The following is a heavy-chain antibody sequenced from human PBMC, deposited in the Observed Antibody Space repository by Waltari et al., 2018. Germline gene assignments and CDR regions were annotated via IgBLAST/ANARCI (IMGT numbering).Heavy chain of an antibody. Sequence: EVQLVESGGGLVQPGGSLSLSCAASGFTFSSYWLSWVRQAPGKGLEWVANIKQDGSEKYYVDSVKGRFTISRDNAKNSLYLQMNSLRAEDTAVYYCARDNAKKRYGMDVWGQGTTVTVSS. CDR2: IKQDGSEK. D-gene: IGHD2-2*01. V-gene: IGHV3-7*03. CDR1: GFTFSSYW. J-gene: IGHJ6*02. CDR3: ARDNAKKRYGMDV.